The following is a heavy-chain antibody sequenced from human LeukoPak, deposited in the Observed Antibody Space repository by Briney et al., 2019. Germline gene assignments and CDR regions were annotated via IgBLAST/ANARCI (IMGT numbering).Heavy chain of an antibody. CDR2: INTNTGNP. CDR3: ARDSRLLWFGELSYFDY. J-gene: IGHJ4*02. Sequence: GASVKVSCKASGYTFTGYYMHWVRQAPGQGLEWMGWINTNTGNPTYAQGFTGRFVFSLDTSVSTAYLQISSLKAEDTAVYYCARDSRLLWFGELSYFDYWGQGTLVTVSS. V-gene: IGHV7-4-1*02. D-gene: IGHD3-10*01. CDR1: GYTFTGYY.